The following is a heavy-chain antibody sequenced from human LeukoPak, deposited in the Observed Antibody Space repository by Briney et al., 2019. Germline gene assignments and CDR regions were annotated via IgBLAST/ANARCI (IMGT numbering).Heavy chain of an antibody. V-gene: IGHV3-48*01. CDR2: ISSGSATI. Sequence: GGSLRLSCVASGFTFSSYSMNWFRQAPGKGLEWVSYISSGSATIHYADSVKGRFTISRDNAKNSLYLQMNSLRAEDTAVYYCARIGYYYDSSGFGWGQGTLVTVSS. D-gene: IGHD3-22*01. J-gene: IGHJ4*02. CDR1: GFTFSSYS. CDR3: ARIGYYYDSSGFG.